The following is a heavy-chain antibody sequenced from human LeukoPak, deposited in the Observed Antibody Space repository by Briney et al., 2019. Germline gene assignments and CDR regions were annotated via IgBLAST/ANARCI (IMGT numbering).Heavy chain of an antibody. J-gene: IGHJ6*03. CDR2: IYYSGSN. CDR1: GGSISSSCYY. Sequence: PSETLSLTCTVCGGSISSSCYYWGWSRQPPGKGLEWIGSIYYSGSNYYTPSLKSRVTISVDTSKNQFSLKLSSVTAADTAVYYCARDFHGSGSYYTVVYYYYMDVWDKGTTVTVSS. D-gene: IGHD3-10*01. CDR3: ARDFHGSGSYYTVVYYYYMDV. V-gene: IGHV4-39*07.